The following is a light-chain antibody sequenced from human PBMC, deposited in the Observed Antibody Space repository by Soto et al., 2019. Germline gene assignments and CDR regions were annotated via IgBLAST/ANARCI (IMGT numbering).Light chain of an antibody. CDR3: ATWDTGLSAGV. Sequence: QSVFTQPPSVSAAPGQKVTISCSGSSSNIGHNYVFWYQQFPGTAPKLLISDNDKRPSGIPDRFSGSRSGTSATLGITGLQTEDEADYYCATWDTGLSAGVFGTGTKVTVL. J-gene: IGLJ1*01. CDR2: DND. V-gene: IGLV1-51*01. CDR1: SSNIGHNY.